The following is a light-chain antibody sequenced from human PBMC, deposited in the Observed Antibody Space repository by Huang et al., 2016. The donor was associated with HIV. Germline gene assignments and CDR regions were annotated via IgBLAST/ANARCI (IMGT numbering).Light chain of an antibody. CDR1: QSISRY. J-gene: IGKJ5*01. CDR3: QQTYSTPIT. Sequence: DIQMTQSPSSLSAFVGDRITIPCRASQSISRYLSWYQQKPGTAPKVLIYAASSLQSGVTSRCSGSGSGADFTLAINSQQPEDVATYYCQQTYSTPITFGQGTRLEIK. V-gene: IGKV1-39*01. CDR2: AAS.